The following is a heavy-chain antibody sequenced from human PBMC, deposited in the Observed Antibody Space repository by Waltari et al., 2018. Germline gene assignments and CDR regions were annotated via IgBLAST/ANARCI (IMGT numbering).Heavy chain of an antibody. CDR2: AYYRSKWSN. D-gene: IGHD3-10*01. CDR1: GESVSRYGAA. J-gene: IGHJ3*02. V-gene: IGHV6-1*01. CDR3: ASGRDSAFDI. Sequence: QVQLQQSGPGLVKPSQTLSLTCPLSGESVSRYGAAWNWIRQSPSRGLEWLGRAYYRSKWSNDYAVSVKSRITINPDTSKNQFSLQLHSVTPDDTAVYYCASGRDSAFDIWGQGTIVTVSS.